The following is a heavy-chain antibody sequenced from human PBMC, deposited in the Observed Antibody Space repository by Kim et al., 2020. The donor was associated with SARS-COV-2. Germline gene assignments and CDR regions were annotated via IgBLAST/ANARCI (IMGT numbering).Heavy chain of an antibody. CDR1: GFTFSSYA. CDR2: ISYDGSNK. D-gene: IGHD3-22*01. V-gene: IGHV3-30-3*01. J-gene: IGHJ4*02. CDR3: ARGRYYYDSSGYHPPAEYYFDS. Sequence: GGSLRLSCAASGFTFSSYAMHWVRQAPGKGLEWVAVISYDGSNKYYADSVKGRFTISRDNSKNTLYLQMNSLRAEDTAVYYCARGRYYYDSSGYHPPAEYYFDSWGQGTLGPVSS.